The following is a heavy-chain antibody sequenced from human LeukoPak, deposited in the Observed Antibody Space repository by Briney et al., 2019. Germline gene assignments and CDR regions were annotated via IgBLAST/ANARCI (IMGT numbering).Heavy chain of an antibody. J-gene: IGHJ4*02. CDR3: ARSYGGNPDYFDY. CDR2: IIPIFGTA. Sequence: SVKVSCKASGGTFSSYAISWVRQAPGQGLERMGGIIPIFGTANYAQKFQGRVTITTDEPTSTAYMELSSLRSEDTAVYYCARSYGGNPDYFDYWGQGTLVTVSS. CDR1: GGTFSSYA. D-gene: IGHD4-23*01. V-gene: IGHV1-69*05.